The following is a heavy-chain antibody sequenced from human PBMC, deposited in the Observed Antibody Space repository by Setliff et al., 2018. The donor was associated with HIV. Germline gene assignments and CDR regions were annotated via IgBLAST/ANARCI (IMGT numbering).Heavy chain of an antibody. J-gene: IGHJ6*03. D-gene: IGHD3-3*01. V-gene: IGHV1-2*02. CDR2: INCYSGDS. Sequence: GASVKVSCKASGYSFFSYFITWVRQAPGQGLEWVGWINCYSGDSNYAQRFQGRVTMTRDTSISPAYMELSRLRSDDTAVYYCAKDHGPPDSNFWIDPLYMDVWGKGTTVTVSS. CDR3: AKDHGPPDSNFWIDPLYMDV. CDR1: GYSFFSYF.